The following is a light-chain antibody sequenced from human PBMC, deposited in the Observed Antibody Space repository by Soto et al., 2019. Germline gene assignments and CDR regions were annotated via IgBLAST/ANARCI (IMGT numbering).Light chain of an antibody. V-gene: IGKV3-15*01. CDR2: GAS. J-gene: IGKJ1*01. CDR1: QRLTSN. CDR3: QHYNTYPWT. Sequence: EIVLTQSPVTLSVSPGERVTLSCRASQRLTSNLAWYQPRPGQAPRLLIYGASIRATDIPARFIGSGSGTECTLTISSLEPEDVATYYCQHYNTYPWTFGQGTKVDIK.